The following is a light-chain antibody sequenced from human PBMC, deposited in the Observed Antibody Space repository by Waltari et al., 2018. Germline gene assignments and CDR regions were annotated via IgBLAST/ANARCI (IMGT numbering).Light chain of an antibody. J-gene: IGKJ4*01. CDR1: QSISSY. V-gene: IGKV1-39*01. Sequence: DIQMTQSPSSLSASVGDRVTITCRASQSISSYLNWYQQKPGKAPKLLIYAASSLQSGVPSRFSSSGSGTDFTLTISSLQPEDFATYYCQQSYSTPITFGGGTKVEIK. CDR3: QQSYSTPIT. CDR2: AAS.